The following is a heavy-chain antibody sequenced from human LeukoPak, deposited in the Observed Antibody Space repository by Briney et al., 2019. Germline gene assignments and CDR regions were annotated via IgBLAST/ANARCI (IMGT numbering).Heavy chain of an antibody. CDR1: GFTFNLYW. CDR2: INQDGNEK. V-gene: IGHV3-7*03. CDR3: ARDYYESSGYPPEPYDN. D-gene: IGHD3-22*01. J-gene: IGHJ4*02. Sequence: GGSLRLSCAASGFTFNLYWMTWVRQAPGKGLEWVANINQDGNEKYYVDSVKGRFTISRDIAKNSLYLQMNSLRTEDTAMYYCARDYYESSGYPPEPYDNWGQGTLVTVSS.